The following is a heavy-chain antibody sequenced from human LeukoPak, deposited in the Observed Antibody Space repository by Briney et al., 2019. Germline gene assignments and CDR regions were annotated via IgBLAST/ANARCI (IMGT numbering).Heavy chain of an antibody. J-gene: IGHJ4*02. CDR1: GFNFNTYT. V-gene: IGHV3-21*01. CDR2: ISSSSAYM. D-gene: IGHD2-15*01. CDR3: ASGYCTDGNCYLLDY. Sequence: NPGGSLRLSCAASGFNFNTYTMNWVRQAPGKGLEWVSSISSSSAYMYYADSVKGRFTISRDNAKSSLSLQMNTLRAEDTAVYYCASGYCTDGNCYLLDYWGQGTLVTVSS.